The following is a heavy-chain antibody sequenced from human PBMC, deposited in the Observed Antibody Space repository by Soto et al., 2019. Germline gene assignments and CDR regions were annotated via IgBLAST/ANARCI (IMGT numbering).Heavy chain of an antibody. CDR2: ISGYNGDT. CDR1: GYTFTRYG. CDR3: AKKGQPPYHYYGLDV. V-gene: IGHV1-18*01. Sequence: ASVKVSCKASGYTFTRYGISWVRQAPGQGLEWMGWISGYNGDTNYAQKFQDRVSMTIDTSTGTAYMELRSLTSDDTAIYYCAKKGQPPYHYYGLDVWGQGTKVTVSS. J-gene: IGHJ6*02.